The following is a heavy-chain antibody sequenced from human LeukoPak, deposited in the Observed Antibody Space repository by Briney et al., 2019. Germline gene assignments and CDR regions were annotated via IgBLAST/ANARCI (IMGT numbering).Heavy chain of an antibody. CDR1: GFTFSSYS. Sequence: GGSLRLSCAASGFTFSSYSMNWVRQAPEKGLEWVSSISSSSSYIYYADSVKGRFTISRDNAKNSLYLQMNSLRAEDTAVYYCARDPGPRGSGIYWGSLYYYYYYMEVWGKGTTVTVSS. CDR2: ISSSSSYI. V-gene: IGHV3-21*01. J-gene: IGHJ6*03. D-gene: IGHD3-10*01. CDR3: ARDPGPRGSGIYWGSLYYYYYYMEV.